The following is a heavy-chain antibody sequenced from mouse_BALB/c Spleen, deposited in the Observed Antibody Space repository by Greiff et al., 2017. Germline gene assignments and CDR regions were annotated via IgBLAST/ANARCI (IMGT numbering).Heavy chain of an antibody. CDR1: GFTFSSYT. V-gene: IGHV5-12-2*01. CDR3: ARGNRYDYAMDY. Sequence: EVKVVESGGGLVQPGGSLKLSCAASGFTFSSYTMSWVRQTPEKRLEWVAYISNGGGSTYYPDTVKGRFTISRDNAKNTLYLQMSSLKSEDTAMYYCARGNRYDYAMDYWGQGTSVTVSS. CDR2: ISNGGGST. J-gene: IGHJ4*01. D-gene: IGHD2-14*01.